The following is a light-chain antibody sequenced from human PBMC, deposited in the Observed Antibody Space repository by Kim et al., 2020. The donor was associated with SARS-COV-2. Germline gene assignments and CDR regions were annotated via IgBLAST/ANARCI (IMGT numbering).Light chain of an antibody. CDR1: QEIRSN. CDR3: QQYNDWPLT. V-gene: IGKV3-15*01. Sequence: VSPGESVTLHCRASQEIRSNLACTQQKSGQAPRLVISGASTTTTGIPARFSGIGSGTEFTLTISSLLSEDFAVYYCQQYNDWPLTFGGGTKVELK. J-gene: IGKJ4*01. CDR2: GAS.